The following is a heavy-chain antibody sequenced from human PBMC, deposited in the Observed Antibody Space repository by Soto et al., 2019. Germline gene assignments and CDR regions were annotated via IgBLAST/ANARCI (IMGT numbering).Heavy chain of an antibody. D-gene: IGHD3-3*01. CDR3: ASNITIFGVVIIGNYYGMDV. J-gene: IGHJ6*02. Sequence: SLRLSCAASGFTFSDYYMSWIRQAPGKGLEWVSYISSSGSTIYYADSVKGRFTISRDNAKNSLYLQMNSLRAEDTAVYYCASNITIFGVVIIGNYYGMDVWGQGTTVTVSS. V-gene: IGHV3-11*01. CDR2: ISSSGSTI. CDR1: GFTFSDYY.